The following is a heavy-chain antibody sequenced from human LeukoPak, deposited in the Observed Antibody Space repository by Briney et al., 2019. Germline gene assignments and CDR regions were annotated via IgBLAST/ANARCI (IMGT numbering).Heavy chain of an antibody. Sequence: PGGSLRLSCAASGFTFSSYSMNWVRQAPGKGLEWVSSISSSSSYIYYADPLKGRFTISRDNAKNSLYLQMNSLRAEDTAVYYCAREGRTAMVTGYFDYWGQGTLVTVSS. J-gene: IGHJ4*02. CDR2: ISSSSSYI. CDR3: AREGRTAMVTGYFDY. CDR1: GFTFSSYS. V-gene: IGHV3-21*01. D-gene: IGHD5-18*01.